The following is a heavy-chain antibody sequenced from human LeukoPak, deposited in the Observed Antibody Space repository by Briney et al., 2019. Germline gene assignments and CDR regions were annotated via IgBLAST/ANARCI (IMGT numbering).Heavy chain of an antibody. Sequence: PSETLSLTCTVSGGSISSSSYYWGWIRQPPGKGLEWTGSIYYSGSTYYNPSLKSRVTISVDTSKNQFSLKLSSVTAADTAVYYCARVGVPAPYYYYYMDVWGKGTTVTVSS. CDR1: GGSISSSSYY. V-gene: IGHV4-39*07. J-gene: IGHJ6*03. CDR2: IYYSGST. CDR3: ARVGVPAPYYYYYMDV. D-gene: IGHD2-8*01.